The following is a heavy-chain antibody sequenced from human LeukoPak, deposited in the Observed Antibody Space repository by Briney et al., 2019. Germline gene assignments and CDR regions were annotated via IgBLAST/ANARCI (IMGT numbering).Heavy chain of an antibody. Sequence: SETLSPTCTVSGDSISSYYWSWIRQPPGKGLEWIGYIYYSGSTNYNPSLKSRVTISVDTSKNQFSLKLSSVTAADTAVYYCARGSTKITMVRGDLNYYFDYWGQGTLVTVSS. CDR2: IYYSGST. CDR3: ARGSTKITMVRGDLNYYFDY. D-gene: IGHD3-10*01. J-gene: IGHJ4*02. V-gene: IGHV4-59*01. CDR1: GDSISSYY.